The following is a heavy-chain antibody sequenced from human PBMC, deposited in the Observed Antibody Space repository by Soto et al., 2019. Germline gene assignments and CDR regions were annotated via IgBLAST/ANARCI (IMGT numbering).Heavy chain of an antibody. CDR1: GYTFTGYY. CDR2: INPNSGGT. J-gene: IGHJ6*02. CDR3: ARDLSTISDYYDSSGQEPNYYSYGMDV. V-gene: IGHV1-2*02. Sequence: ASVKVSCKASGYTFTGYYMHWVRQAPGQGLEWMGWINPNSGGTNYAQKFQGRVTMTRDTSISTAYMELSRLRSDDTAVYYCARDLSTISDYYDSSGQEPNYYSYGMDVWGQGTTVTVSS. D-gene: IGHD3-22*01.